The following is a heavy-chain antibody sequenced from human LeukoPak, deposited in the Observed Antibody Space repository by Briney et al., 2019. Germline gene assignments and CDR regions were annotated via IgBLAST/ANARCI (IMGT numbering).Heavy chain of an antibody. CDR1: GFTFSSYW. CDR2: IKQDGSEK. J-gene: IGHJ4*02. D-gene: IGHD2-15*01. Sequence: PGGSLRLSCAASGFTFSSYWMSWVRQAPGKGLEWVANIKQDGSEKYYVDSVKGRFTISRDNAKNSLYLQMNSLRAEDTAVYYCASCSGGSSSDYWGQGTLVTVSS. CDR3: ASCSGGSSSDY. V-gene: IGHV3-7*01.